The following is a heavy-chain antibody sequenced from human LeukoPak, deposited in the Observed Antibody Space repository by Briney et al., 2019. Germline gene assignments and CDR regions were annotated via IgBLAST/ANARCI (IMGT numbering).Heavy chain of an antibody. CDR3: AKGREYQLRDAFDI. CDR1: GFTLDDYA. CDR2: VSWNSGSI. Sequence: GGSLRLSCEASGFTLDDYAMHWVRQAPGKGLEWVSGVSWNSGSIGYADSVKGRFTISRDNAKNSLNLQMNSLRAEDSALYYCAKGREYQLRDAFDIWGQGTTVIVSS. D-gene: IGHD2-2*01. V-gene: IGHV3-9*01. J-gene: IGHJ3*02.